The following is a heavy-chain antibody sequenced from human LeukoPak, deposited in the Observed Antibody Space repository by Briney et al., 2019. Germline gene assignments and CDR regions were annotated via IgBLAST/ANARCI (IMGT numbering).Heavy chain of an antibody. CDR2: ISSSSSYI. Sequence: GGSLRLSCAASGFTFSSYSMNWVRQAPGKGLEWVSSISSSSSYIYYADSVKGRFTISRDNTKKSLYLQMNSLRAEDTAVYYCAREDNWALDYWGQGTLVTVSS. D-gene: IGHD5-24*01. CDR3: AREDNWALDY. J-gene: IGHJ4*02. CDR1: GFTFSSYS. V-gene: IGHV3-21*01.